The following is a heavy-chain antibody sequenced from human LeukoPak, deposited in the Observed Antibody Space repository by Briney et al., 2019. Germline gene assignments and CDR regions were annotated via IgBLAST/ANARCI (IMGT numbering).Heavy chain of an antibody. Sequence: SGTLSLTCTVSGGPINNYYWTWIRQSPGKGLEYIGYIYHTGETDYNPSLKSRVTISLDSSKKQFSLKMTSMTAADTAVYYCARDALTCTTTACSDYLDFWGQGTPVTVSS. D-gene: IGHD1-14*01. V-gene: IGHV4-59*12. CDR2: IYHTGET. J-gene: IGHJ4*02. CDR3: ARDALTCTTTACSDYLDF. CDR1: GGPINNYY.